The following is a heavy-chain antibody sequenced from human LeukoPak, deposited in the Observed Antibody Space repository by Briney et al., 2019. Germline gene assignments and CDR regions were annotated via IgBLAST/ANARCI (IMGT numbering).Heavy chain of an antibody. CDR3: VRGELLIDYDDAHYSDY. CDR2: INPSASST. J-gene: IGHJ4*02. CDR1: GYTFSNYY. Sequence: GASVKVSCNASGYTFSNYYIHWVRQAPGQELEWMGIINPSASSTTYAQKFQGRVTMTRDTSTSPVYMELSSLRSEDTAVYYCVRGELLIDYDDAHYSDYWGQGTLVTVSS. D-gene: IGHD3-16*01. V-gene: IGHV1-46*03.